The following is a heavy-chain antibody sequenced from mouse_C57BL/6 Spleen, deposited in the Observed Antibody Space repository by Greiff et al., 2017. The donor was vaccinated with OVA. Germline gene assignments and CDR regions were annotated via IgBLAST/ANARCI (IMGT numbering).Heavy chain of an antibody. CDR2: IYPRSGNT. J-gene: IGHJ2*01. D-gene: IGHD3-2*02. CDR1: GYTFTSYG. CDR3: ARGLRLLYFDY. V-gene: IGHV1-81*01. Sequence: QVQLQQSGAELARPGASVKLSCKASGYTFTSYGISWVKQRPGQGLEWIGEIYPRSGNTYYNEKFKGKATLTADKSSSTAYMELRSLTSEDSAVYFCARGLRLLYFDYWGQGTTLTVSS.